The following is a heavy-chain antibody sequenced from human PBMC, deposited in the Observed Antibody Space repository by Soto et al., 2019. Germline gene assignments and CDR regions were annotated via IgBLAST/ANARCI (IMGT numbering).Heavy chain of an antibody. J-gene: IGHJ4*02. CDR2: IIPIFGTA. CDR3: AREGYCSGGSCYYFDY. CDR1: GGTFSSYA. Sequence: ASVKVSCKASGGTFSSYAISWVRKAPGQGLEWMGGIIPIFGTANYAQKFQGRVTITADESTSTAYMELSSLRSEDTAVYYCAREGYCSGGSCYYFDYWGQGTLVTVSS. V-gene: IGHV1-69*13. D-gene: IGHD2-15*01.